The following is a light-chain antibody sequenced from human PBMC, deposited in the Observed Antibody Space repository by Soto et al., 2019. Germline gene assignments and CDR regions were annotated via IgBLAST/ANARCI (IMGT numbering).Light chain of an antibody. Sequence: DIQMTQSPSSLSASEGDRVIITCRASQSIGSWLAWYQQQQGKVPKLLIYTASTLQSGVPSRFSGSGSGAEFTLTISSLQPEDFATYYCQQYNSYPWTFGQGTKVDIK. CDR3: QQYNSYPWT. J-gene: IGKJ1*01. CDR1: QSIGSW. V-gene: IGKV1-5*03. CDR2: TAS.